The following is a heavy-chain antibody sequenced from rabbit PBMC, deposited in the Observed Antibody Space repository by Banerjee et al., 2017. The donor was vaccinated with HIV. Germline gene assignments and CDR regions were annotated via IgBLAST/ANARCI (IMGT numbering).Heavy chain of an antibody. V-gene: IGHV1S43*01. Sequence: QEQLEESGGGLVKPEGSLTLTCKASGFSFSNKYVMCWVRQAPGKGLELIACIYSSNGDKWYASWVNGRFTISRSTSLNTVDLKMTSLTVADTATYFCARVNYAGSGRYYAFNLWGQGTLVTVS. CDR1: GFSFSNKYV. CDR2: IYSSNGDK. J-gene: IGHJ4*01. CDR3: ARVNYAGSGRYYAFNL. D-gene: IGHD4-2*01.